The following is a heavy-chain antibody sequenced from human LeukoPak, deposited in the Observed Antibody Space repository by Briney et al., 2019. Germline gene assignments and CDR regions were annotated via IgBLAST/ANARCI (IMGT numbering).Heavy chain of an antibody. D-gene: IGHD5-18*01. Sequence: GGSLRLSCAASGFTFSSYAMHWVRQAPGKGLEWVAVISYDGSNKYYADSVKGRFTISRDNSKNTLYLQMNSLRAEDTAVYYCARGGDVGTAMVDGYFDYWGQGTLVTVSS. V-gene: IGHV3-30*04. CDR2: ISYDGSNK. J-gene: IGHJ4*02. CDR1: GFTFSSYA. CDR3: ARGGDVGTAMVDGYFDY.